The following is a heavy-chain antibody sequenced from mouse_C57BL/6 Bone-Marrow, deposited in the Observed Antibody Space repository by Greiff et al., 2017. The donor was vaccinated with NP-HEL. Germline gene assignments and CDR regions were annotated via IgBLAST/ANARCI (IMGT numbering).Heavy chain of an antibody. V-gene: IGHV1-52*01. CDR2: IDPSDSET. CDR1: GYTFTSYW. D-gene: IGHD4-1*01. CDR3: ASSTGTGWFAY. Sequence: QVQLQQPGAELVRPGSSVKLSCKASGYTFTSYWMHWVKQRPIQGLEWIGNIDPSDSETHYNQKFKDKATLTVDKSSSTAYMQLSSLTSEDSAVYYCASSTGTGWFAYWGQGTLVTVSA. J-gene: IGHJ3*01.